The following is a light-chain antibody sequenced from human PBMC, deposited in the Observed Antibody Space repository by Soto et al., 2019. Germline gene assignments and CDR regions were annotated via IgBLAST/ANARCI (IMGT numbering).Light chain of an antibody. J-gene: IGKJ4*01. CDR2: AAS. CDR1: QDISNS. CDR3: QQADSFPLT. Sequence: DIQMTQSPSSVSASVGDRVTITCRASQDISNSLAWHQQKPGKAPKLLIYAASSLQSGVPSRFSGSGSGTDFPLTISSLQPEDFATYYCQQADSFPLTFGGGTKVEIK. V-gene: IGKV1D-12*01.